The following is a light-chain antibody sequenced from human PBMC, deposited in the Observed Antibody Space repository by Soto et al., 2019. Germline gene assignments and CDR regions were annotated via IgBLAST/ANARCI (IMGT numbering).Light chain of an antibody. CDR3: QKSYSTHYS. Sequence: DVQMTQSPSSLSASVGDRITITCRASQSINGYLNWYQQKPGKAPKLLMYTASNLQSGVPSSFSSSGSGTVYTLTISSLQPEDFATYYCQKSYSTHYSFGHGTKVDFK. CDR2: TAS. J-gene: IGKJ3*01. V-gene: IGKV1-39*01. CDR1: QSINGY.